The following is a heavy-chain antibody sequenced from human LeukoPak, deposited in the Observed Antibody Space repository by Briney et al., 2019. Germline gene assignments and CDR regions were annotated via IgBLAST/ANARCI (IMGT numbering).Heavy chain of an antibody. J-gene: IGHJ6*03. CDR3: ARASGSGSYYNYYYYYYMDV. CDR2: INPNSGDT. V-gene: IGHV1-2*02. Sequence: ASVKVSCKASGYTFTAYYIHWVRQAPRHGLEWMGWINPNSGDTDYSQKFQGRVTMTRDTSISTTYMELSRLASDDTAIYYCARASGSGSYYNYYYYYYMDVWGKGTTVTVSS. D-gene: IGHD3-10*01. CDR1: GYTFTAYY.